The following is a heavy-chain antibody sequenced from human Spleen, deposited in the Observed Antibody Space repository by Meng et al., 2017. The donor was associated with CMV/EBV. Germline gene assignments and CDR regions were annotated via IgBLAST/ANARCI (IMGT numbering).Heavy chain of an antibody. D-gene: IGHD5-24*01. CDR2: IRYEGKSR. CDR1: GFTFSNYG. V-gene: IGHV3-30*02. CDR3: AKDLGDGYGADY. Sequence: GSLRLSCGASGFTFSNYGIHWVRQAPGKGLEWLAFIRYEGKSRYYADSLKGRFTISRDNSKSTLYLQMNSLRAEDTAVYYCAKDLGDGYGADYWGQGALVTVSS. J-gene: IGHJ4*02.